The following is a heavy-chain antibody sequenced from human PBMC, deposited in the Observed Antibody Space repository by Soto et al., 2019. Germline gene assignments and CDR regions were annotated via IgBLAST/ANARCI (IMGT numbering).Heavy chain of an antibody. CDR3: ARDQDVDFWSGYYNGSLMHYGMDV. CDR2: MNPNSGNT. CDR1: GYTFTSYD. Sequence: ASVKVSCKSSGYTFTSYDINWVRQATGQGLEWMGWMNPNSGNTGYAQKFQGRVTMTRNTSISTAYMELSSLRSEDTAVYYCARDQDVDFWSGYYNGSLMHYGMDVWGQGNTVTVS. D-gene: IGHD3-3*01. V-gene: IGHV1-8*01. J-gene: IGHJ6*02.